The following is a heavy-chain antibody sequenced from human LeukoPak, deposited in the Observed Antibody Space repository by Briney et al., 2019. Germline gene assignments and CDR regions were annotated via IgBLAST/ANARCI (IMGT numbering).Heavy chain of an antibody. CDR1: GGSFSGYY. Sequence: PSETLSLTCAVYGGSFSGYYWSWIRQPPGKGLEWIGEINHSGSTNYNPSLKSRVTISVDTSKNQFSLKLSSVTAADTAVYYCARDNVAAAGFGFDYWGQGTLVTVSS. V-gene: IGHV4-34*01. D-gene: IGHD6-13*01. CDR2: INHSGST. J-gene: IGHJ4*02. CDR3: ARDNVAAAGFGFDY.